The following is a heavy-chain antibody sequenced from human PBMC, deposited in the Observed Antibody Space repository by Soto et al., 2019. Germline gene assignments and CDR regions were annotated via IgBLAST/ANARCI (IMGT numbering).Heavy chain of an antibody. J-gene: IGHJ4*02. CDR3: ARAPGYYDRGRVDY. CDR1: GGSISSGGYY. D-gene: IGHD3-22*01. CDR2: IYYSGST. V-gene: IGHV4-31*03. Sequence: QVQLQESGPGLVKPSQTLSLTCTVSGGSISSGGYYWSWIRQHPGKGLAWIGYIYYSGSTYYNPSLKSRFTVSVDTSKNQFSLKLSSVTAADTAVYYCARAPGYYDRGRVDYWGQGTLVTVSS.